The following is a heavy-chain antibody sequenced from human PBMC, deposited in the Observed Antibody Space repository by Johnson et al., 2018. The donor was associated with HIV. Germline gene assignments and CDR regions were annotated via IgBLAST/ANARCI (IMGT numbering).Heavy chain of an antibody. CDR1: GFTFSDYY. D-gene: IGHD2-15*01. J-gene: IGHJ3*02. V-gene: IGHV3-11*04. CDR3: AKDGWEGYCSGGSCYSDAFDI. CDR2: ISSSGSTI. Sequence: QVQLVESGGGLVKPGGSMRLSCAASGFTFSDYYMSWIRQAPGKGLEWVSYISSSGSTIYYADSVKGRFTISRDNSKNTLYLQMNSLRAEDTDVYYCAKDGWEGYCSGGSCYSDAFDIWGQGTMVTVSS.